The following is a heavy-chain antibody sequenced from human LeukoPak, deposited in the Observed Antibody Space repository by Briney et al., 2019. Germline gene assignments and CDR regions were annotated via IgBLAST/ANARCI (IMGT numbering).Heavy chain of an antibody. Sequence: SETLSLTCTVSGGSISSGGYYWSWIRQPPGKGLEWSGYIYHSGSTYYNPSLKSRVTISVDTSKNQFSLKLSSVTAADTAVYYCARGGYYGSGSDDYWGQGTLVTVSS. V-gene: IGHV4-30-2*01. J-gene: IGHJ4*02. CDR2: IYHSGST. CDR1: GGSISSGGYY. CDR3: ARGGYYGSGSDDY. D-gene: IGHD3-10*01.